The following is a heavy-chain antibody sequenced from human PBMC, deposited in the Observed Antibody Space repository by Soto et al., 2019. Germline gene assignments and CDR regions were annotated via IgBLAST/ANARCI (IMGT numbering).Heavy chain of an antibody. CDR1: GYTFTSYG. CDR3: ARDSLMIDVIDAFDI. CDR2: ISAYNGKT. J-gene: IGHJ3*02. Sequence: QVQLVQSGAEVKKPGASVKVSCKASGYTFTSYGISWVRQAPGQGLEWMGWISAYNGKTNYAQKLQGRVTMTTDTSTSTAYRELRSLSSDATAVYYCARDSLMIDVIDAFDIWGQGTMVTVSS. D-gene: IGHD3-22*01. V-gene: IGHV1-18*01.